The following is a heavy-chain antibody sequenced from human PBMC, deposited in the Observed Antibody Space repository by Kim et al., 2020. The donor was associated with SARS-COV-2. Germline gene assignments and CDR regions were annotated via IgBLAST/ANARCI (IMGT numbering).Heavy chain of an antibody. CDR2: IIPLYFTA. Sequence: SVKVSCKTSGGTFSGYAFSWVRQAPGQGLEWMGGIIPLYFTARYAQKFQGRLTITADESKSTAYMELSSLRSEDTAVYFCARVKDYYGSGSYYLFFDTWGQGTLVTVSS. D-gene: IGHD3-10*01. CDR3: ARVKDYYGSGSYYLFFDT. CDR1: GGTFSGYA. V-gene: IGHV1-69*13. J-gene: IGHJ4*02.